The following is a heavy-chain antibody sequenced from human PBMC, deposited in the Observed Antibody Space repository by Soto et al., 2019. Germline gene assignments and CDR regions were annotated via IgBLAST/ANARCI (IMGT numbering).Heavy chain of an antibody. CDR1: GFTFSSYG. CDR2: MSYDGSNK. Sequence: QVQLVESGGGVVQPGRSLRLSCAASGFTFSSYGMHWVRQAPGKGLEWVAVMSYDGSNKYYADSVKGRFTISRDNSKNTLYLQMNSLRAEDTVVYYCARAASPGYSGYETYYDYFGMDVWGQGTTVTVSS. D-gene: IGHD5-12*01. J-gene: IGHJ6*02. V-gene: IGHV3-30*03. CDR3: ARAASPGYSGYETYYDYFGMDV.